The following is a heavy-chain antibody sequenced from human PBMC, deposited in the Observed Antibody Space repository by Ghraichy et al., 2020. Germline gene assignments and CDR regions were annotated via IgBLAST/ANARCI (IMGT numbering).Heavy chain of an antibody. CDR1: GFTFSGYS. Sequence: AGSLRLSCVGSGFTFSGYSMNWVRQSPGKGLEWVSYITSSGRNIFYADSVKGRFTISRDNAQNSLYLQMNSLRDEDTAVYYCARGSRVVRFYYYDGMDVWGQGTTVTVSS. CDR3: ARGSRVVRFYYYDGMDV. D-gene: IGHD4-23*01. V-gene: IGHV3-48*02. J-gene: IGHJ6*02. CDR2: ITSSGRNI.